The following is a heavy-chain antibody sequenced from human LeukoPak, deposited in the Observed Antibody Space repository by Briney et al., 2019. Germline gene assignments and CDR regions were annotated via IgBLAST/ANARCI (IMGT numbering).Heavy chain of an antibody. V-gene: IGHV4-38-2*01. D-gene: IGHD3-3*01. CDR1: GYSFSSGYY. CDR2: IYHSGST. J-gene: IGHJ6*03. CDR3: ARLTVDGPHYDFWSGFSYYYYYYMDV. Sequence: SETLSLTCAVSGYSFSSGYYWGWIRPPPGKGLEWIWIIYHSGSTYYKPSVKSRVTISGDTSKNQFSLKLSSVTAAATAVYYCARLTVDGPHYDFWSGFSYYYYYYMDVWGKGTTVTVSS.